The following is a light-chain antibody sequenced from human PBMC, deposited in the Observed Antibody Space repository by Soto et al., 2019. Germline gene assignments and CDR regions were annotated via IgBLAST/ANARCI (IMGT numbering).Light chain of an antibody. J-gene: IGKJ4*01. CDR2: DAS. Sequence: IQVTQFPSTLSPSFGDRVTITCRASQPISTWLAWYQERPGKAPKLLIYDASSLEGGVPSRFSGSGSGTEVTLTISSLKTDDCATYYCQQRYSTPLTFGGGTKVDIK. CDR3: QQRYSTPLT. CDR1: QPISTW. V-gene: IGKV1-5*01.